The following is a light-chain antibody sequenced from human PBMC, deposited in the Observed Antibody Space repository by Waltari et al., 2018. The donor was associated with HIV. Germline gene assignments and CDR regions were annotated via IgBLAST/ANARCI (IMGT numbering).Light chain of an antibody. J-gene: IGKJ4*01. CDR3: LPRGPWPS. CDR2: DAS. CDR1: QDIGNR. Sequence: TQSPAILSLPAGNTATIPCRASQDIGNRLGLYKFMPGHPPLLPIFDASRRANGGPDRFIGSGSGTNFTLTLSNLRPWDSAMYYCLPRGPWPSFGGGTRVEI. V-gene: IGKV3D-20*02.